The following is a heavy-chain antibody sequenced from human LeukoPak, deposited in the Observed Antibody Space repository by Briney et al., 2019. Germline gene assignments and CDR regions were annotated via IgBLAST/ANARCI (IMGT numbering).Heavy chain of an antibody. CDR3: ARVGSIAARPTYYMDV. CDR2: INPNSGGT. J-gene: IGHJ6*03. CDR1: GGTFSSYA. V-gene: IGHV1-2*02. Sequence: ASVKVSCKASGGTFSSYAISWVRQAPGQGLEWMGWINPNSGGTNYAQKFQGRVTMTRDTSISTAYMELSRLRSDDTAVYYCARVGSIAARPTYYMDVWGKGTTVTVSS. D-gene: IGHD6-6*01.